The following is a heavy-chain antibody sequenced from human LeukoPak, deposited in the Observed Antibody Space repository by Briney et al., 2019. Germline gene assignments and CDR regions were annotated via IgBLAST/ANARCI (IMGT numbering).Heavy chain of an antibody. J-gene: IGHJ6*03. CDR1: GGSFSGDF. CDR3: AREVRMYPYYYYMDV. CDR2: INHGGST. Sequence: PSETLSLTCAVYGGSFSGDFWSWIRQSPGKGLEWIGEINHGGSTTYNPSLQSRVTISVDTSKNQFSLKLRSVTAADTAVYYCAREVRMYPYYYYMDVWGKGTTVTISS. D-gene: IGHD2-15*01. V-gene: IGHV4-34*01.